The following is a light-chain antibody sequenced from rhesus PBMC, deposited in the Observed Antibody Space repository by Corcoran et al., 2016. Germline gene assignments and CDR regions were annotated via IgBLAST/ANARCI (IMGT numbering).Light chain of an antibody. Sequence: DIQMTQSPSSLSASVGDRVTIPCQPIQGISSWLAWYTHKQWKAPKLLIYAASSLQSGVPSSFSGSGSGTDLTLTISRLQPEDFATYYCPQHNSYPLTFGGGTKVEIK. J-gene: IGKJ4*01. CDR2: AAS. CDR1: QGISSW. V-gene: IGKV1-33*02. CDR3: PQHNSYPLT.